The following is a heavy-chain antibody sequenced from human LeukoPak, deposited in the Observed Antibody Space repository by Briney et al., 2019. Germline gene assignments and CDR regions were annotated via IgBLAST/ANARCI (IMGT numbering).Heavy chain of an antibody. Sequence: PSETLSLTCTVSGGSFSSGDYYWSWIRQPPGKGLEWIGYIYYSGSTYYNPSLRSRVTVSVDTSKKHFSLRLSSVTAADTAVYYCARGLYYSGPGSLNFDYWGQGTLVTVSS. CDR3: ARGLYYSGPGSLNFDY. V-gene: IGHV4-30-4*01. J-gene: IGHJ4*02. CDR1: GGSFSSGDYY. CDR2: IYYSGST. D-gene: IGHD3-10*01.